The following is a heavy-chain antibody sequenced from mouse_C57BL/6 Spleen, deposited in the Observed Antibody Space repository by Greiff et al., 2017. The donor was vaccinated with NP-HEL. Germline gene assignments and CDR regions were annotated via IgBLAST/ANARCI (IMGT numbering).Heavy chain of an antibody. Sequence: QVQLQQPGAELVRPGSSVKLSCKASGYTFTSYRMHWVKQRPIQGLEWIGNIDPSDSATHYNQKFKDKATLTVDKSSSTAYMQLSSLTSEDSAVYYCARGGIYYGNLYAMDYWGQGTSVTVSS. V-gene: IGHV1-52*01. CDR3: ARGGIYYGNLYAMDY. D-gene: IGHD2-1*01. CDR2: IDPSDSAT. CDR1: GYTFTSYR. J-gene: IGHJ4*01.